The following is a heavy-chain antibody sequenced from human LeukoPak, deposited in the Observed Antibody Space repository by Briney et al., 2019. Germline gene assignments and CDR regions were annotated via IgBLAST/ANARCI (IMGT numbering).Heavy chain of an antibody. CDR2: ISSSGSTI. D-gene: IGHD6-13*01. CDR1: RFTYDDYG. CDR3: ATDGGPGYSSSWYLY. J-gene: IGHJ4*02. Sequence: GGALRLSCAASRFTYDDYGMNWVRPAPGKGLEGVYYISSSGSTIYYADSLKGRVTISRDHAKDSLYLQMNSLRAEDTAVYYCATDGGPGYSSSWYLYWGQGTLVTVSS. V-gene: IGHV3-48*03.